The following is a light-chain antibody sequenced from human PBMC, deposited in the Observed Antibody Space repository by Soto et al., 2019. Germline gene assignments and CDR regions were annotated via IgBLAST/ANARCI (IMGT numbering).Light chain of an antibody. CDR1: QRVSNNY. V-gene: IGKV3-20*01. J-gene: IGKJ4*01. CDR3: QQYGSSST. CDR2: GAS. Sequence: EIVLTQSPGTLSLSPGERATLSCRASQRVSNNYLAWYQQKPGQAPRLLIYGASSRATGIPDRFSGSGSGTDFTLTISRLEPADYAVYYCQQYGSSSTFGGGTKVEIK.